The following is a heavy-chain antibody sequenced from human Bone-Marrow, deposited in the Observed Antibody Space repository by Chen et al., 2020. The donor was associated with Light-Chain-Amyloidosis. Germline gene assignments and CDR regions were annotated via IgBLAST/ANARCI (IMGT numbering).Heavy chain of an antibody. J-gene: IGHJ6*03. CDR3: VKSLIPSRYLYHYYMDV. CDR1: GFTFNDYA. D-gene: IGHD1-1*01. Sequence: EVQLVESGGGLVQPGRSLRLSCAASGFTFNDYAMYWVRQGPGKGLEWVSGISSNSGSIGYADSVKGRFSISTDNAKNYLHLQMNSLRPEDTALYYCVKSLIPSRYLYHYYMDVWGKGTTVIVSS. CDR2: ISSNSGSI. V-gene: IGHV3-9*01.